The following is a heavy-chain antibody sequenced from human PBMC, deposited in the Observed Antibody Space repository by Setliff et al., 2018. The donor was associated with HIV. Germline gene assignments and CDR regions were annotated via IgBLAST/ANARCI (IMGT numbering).Heavy chain of an antibody. CDR3: ARDHTPPPNYDFWSGQIDLRNIFYYMDV. Sequence: ASVKVSCKASGYTFTSYAMNWVRQAPGQGLEWMGWINTNTGNPTYAQGFTGRFVFSLDTSVSTAYLQISSLKAEDTAVYYCARDHTPPPNYDFWSGQIDLRNIFYYMDVWGTGSPVTVSS. CDR2: INTNTGNP. J-gene: IGHJ6*03. D-gene: IGHD3-3*01. V-gene: IGHV7-4-1*02. CDR1: GYTFTSYA.